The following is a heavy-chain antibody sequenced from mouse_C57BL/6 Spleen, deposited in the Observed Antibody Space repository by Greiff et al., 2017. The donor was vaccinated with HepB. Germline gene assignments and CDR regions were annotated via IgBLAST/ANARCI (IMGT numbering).Heavy chain of an antibody. Sequence: VQRVESGAELARPGASVKMSCKASGYTFTSYTMHWVKQRPGQGLEWIGYINPSSGYTKYNQKFKDKATLTADKSSSTAYMQLSSLTSEDSAVYYCARWGLRWYYFDYWGQGTTLTVSS. J-gene: IGHJ2*01. V-gene: IGHV1-4*01. CDR3: ARWGLRWYYFDY. CDR1: GYTFTSYT. D-gene: IGHD1-1*02. CDR2: INPSSGYT.